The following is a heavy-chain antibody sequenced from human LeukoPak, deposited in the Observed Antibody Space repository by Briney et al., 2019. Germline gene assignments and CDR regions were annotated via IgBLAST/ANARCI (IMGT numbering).Heavy chain of an antibody. CDR3: ARVPDAGWFDP. CDR1: GGSISSYY. CDR2: IYYSGST. V-gene: IGHV4-59*01. J-gene: IGHJ5*02. Sequence: PSETLSLTCTVSGGSISSYYWSWIRQPPRKGLEWIGYIYYSGSTNYNPSLKSRVTISVDTSKNQFSLKLSSVTAADTAVYYCARVPDAGWFDPWGQGTLVTVSS.